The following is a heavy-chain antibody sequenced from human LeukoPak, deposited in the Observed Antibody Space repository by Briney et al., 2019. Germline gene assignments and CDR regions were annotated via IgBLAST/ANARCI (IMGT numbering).Heavy chain of an antibody. CDR2: INHSGST. J-gene: IGHJ5*02. Sequence: PSETLSLTCAVYGGSFSGYYWSWIRQPPGKGLEWIGEINHSGSTNYNPSLKSRVTISVDTSKNQFSLKLSSVTAADTAVYYCASLRSSRINWFDPWGQGTLVTVSS. V-gene: IGHV4-34*01. CDR3: ASLRSSRINWFDP. CDR1: GGSFSGYY. D-gene: IGHD6-13*01.